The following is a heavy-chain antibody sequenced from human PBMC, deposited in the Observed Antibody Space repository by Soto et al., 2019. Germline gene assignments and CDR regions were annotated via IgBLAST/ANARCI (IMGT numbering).Heavy chain of an antibody. CDR1: GYTFTNYG. V-gene: IGHV1-18*01. CDR3: ARGWFGQLLFDY. D-gene: IGHD3-10*01. CDR2: INANNGNT. Sequence: ASVKVSCKASGYTFTNYGLSWVRQAPGQGLEWMGWINANNGNTNYAQKLQGRVTMTTDTSTSTAYMELRSLRSDDTAVYYCARGWFGQLLFDYWGQGTLVTVSS. J-gene: IGHJ4*02.